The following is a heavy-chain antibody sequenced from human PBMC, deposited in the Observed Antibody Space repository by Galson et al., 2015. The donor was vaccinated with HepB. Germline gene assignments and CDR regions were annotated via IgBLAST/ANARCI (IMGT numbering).Heavy chain of an antibody. D-gene: IGHD2-15*01. CDR2: IWFDGTNK. V-gene: IGHV3-33*01. J-gene: IGHJ3*02. CDR1: GFTFSNSV. CDR3: ATEVGVAAKEEALDI. Sequence: SLRLSCAASGFTFSNSVMHWVRQAPGKGLEWVSLIWFDGTNKNYADSVKGRFTISRDDSKNILYLQMHSLRPEDTGVYYCATEVGVAAKEEALDIWGQGTMVTVSS.